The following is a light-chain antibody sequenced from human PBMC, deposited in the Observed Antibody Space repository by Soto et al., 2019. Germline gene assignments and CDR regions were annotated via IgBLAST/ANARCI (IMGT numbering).Light chain of an antibody. J-gene: IGLJ1*01. CDR1: SSDVGGYNY. V-gene: IGLV2-11*01. CDR2: DVS. CDR3: CSYAGSYTFVAWV. Sequence: QSVLTQPPSVSGAPGQRVTISCTGTSSDVGGYNYVSWYQQHPGKAPKLMIYDVSKRPSGVPDRFSGSKSGNTASLTISGLQAEDEADYYCCSYAGSYTFVAWVFGTGTKVTVL.